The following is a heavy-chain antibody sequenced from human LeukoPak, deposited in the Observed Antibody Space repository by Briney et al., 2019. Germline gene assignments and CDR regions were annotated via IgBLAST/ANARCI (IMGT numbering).Heavy chain of an antibody. CDR1: GGSISSGGYY. Sequence: SETLSLTCTVSGGSISSGGYYWSWIRQHPGKGLEWIGYIYYSGSTYYNPSLKSRVTISVDTSKNQFSLKLSSVTAADTAVYYCARVSGGYSYGYYFDYWGQGTLVTVSS. CDR2: IYYSGST. CDR3: ARVSGGYSYGYYFDY. V-gene: IGHV4-31*03. D-gene: IGHD5-18*01. J-gene: IGHJ4*02.